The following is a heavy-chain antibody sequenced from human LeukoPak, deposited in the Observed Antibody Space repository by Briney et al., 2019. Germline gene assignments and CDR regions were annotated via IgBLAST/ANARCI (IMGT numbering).Heavy chain of an antibody. CDR1: GFTFSSYA. CDR2: ISYDGSNK. CDR3: ARDRYYYDSSGYYYIDY. J-gene: IGHJ4*02. D-gene: IGHD3-22*01. Sequence: GGSLRLSCAASGFTFSSYAMHWVRQAPGKGLEWVAVISYDGSNKYYADSVKGRFTISRDNSKNTLYLQMNSLRAEDTAVYYCARDRYYYDSSGYYYIDYWGQGTLVTVSS. V-gene: IGHV3-30*04.